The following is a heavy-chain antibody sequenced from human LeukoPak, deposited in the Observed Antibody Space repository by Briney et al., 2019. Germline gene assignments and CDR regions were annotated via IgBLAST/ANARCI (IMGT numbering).Heavy chain of an antibody. CDR3: AGRDYGDPSFDY. J-gene: IGHJ4*02. V-gene: IGHV4-4*07. CDR1: GGSISSYY. Sequence: SETLSLPCTVSGGSISSYYWSWIRQPAGKGLEWIGRIYTSGSTNYNPSLKSRVTISVDKSKNQFSLKLSSVTAADTAVYYCAGRDYGDPSFDYWGQGTLVTVSS. D-gene: IGHD4-17*01. CDR2: IYTSGST.